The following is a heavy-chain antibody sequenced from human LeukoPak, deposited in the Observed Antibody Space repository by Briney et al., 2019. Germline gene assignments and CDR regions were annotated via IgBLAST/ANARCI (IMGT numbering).Heavy chain of an antibody. Sequence: GGSLRLSCAASGFTFSSYGMHWVRQAPGKGLEWVAVISYDGSNKYYADSVKGRFTISRDNSKNTLYLQMNSLRAEDTAVYYCAKGSRGQYCSSTSCYDTFDYWGQGTLVTVSS. CDR3: AKGSRGQYCSSTSCYDTFDY. V-gene: IGHV3-30*18. D-gene: IGHD2-2*01. CDR2: ISYDGSNK. CDR1: GFTFSSYG. J-gene: IGHJ4*02.